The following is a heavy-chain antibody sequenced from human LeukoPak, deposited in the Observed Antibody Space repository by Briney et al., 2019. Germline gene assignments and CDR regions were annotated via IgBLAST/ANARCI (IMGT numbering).Heavy chain of an antibody. J-gene: IGHJ6*04. CDR3: ARGAYDILTGYSDPYYYYYGMDV. CDR2: IYYSGST. CDR1: GGSVSSGSYY. V-gene: IGHV4-61*01. D-gene: IGHD3-9*01. Sequence: SETLSLTCTVSGGSVSSGSYYWSWIRQPPGKGLEWIGYIYYSGSTNYNPSLKSRVTISVDTSKNQFSLKLSSVTAADTAVYYCARGAYDILTGYSDPYYYYYGMDVWGKGTTVTVSS.